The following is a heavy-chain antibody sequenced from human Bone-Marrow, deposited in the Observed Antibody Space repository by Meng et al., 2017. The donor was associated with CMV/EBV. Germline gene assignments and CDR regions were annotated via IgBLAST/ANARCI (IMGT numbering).Heavy chain of an antibody. CDR2: IYPGDSDT. Sequence: GGSLRLSCKGSGYSFTSYWIGWVRQMPGKGLEWMGIIYPGDSDTRYSLSFQGQVTISADKSISTAYLQWSSLKASDTAMYYCARQGPVVPAAIRNYYYGMDVWGQGTTVTVSS. CDR3: ARQGPVVPAAIRNYYYGMDV. J-gene: IGHJ6*02. V-gene: IGHV5-51*01. CDR1: GYSFTSYW. D-gene: IGHD2-2*02.